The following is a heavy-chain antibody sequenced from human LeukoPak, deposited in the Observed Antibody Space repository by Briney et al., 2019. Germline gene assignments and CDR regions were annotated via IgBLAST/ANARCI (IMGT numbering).Heavy chain of an antibody. J-gene: IGHJ3*02. CDR1: GYTFTSYG. CDR2: ISAYNGNT. V-gene: IGHV1-18*01. CDR3: ASNGRVEMATADDAFDI. D-gene: IGHD5-18*01. Sequence: GASVKVSCKASGYTFTSYGISWVRQAPGQGLEWMGWISAYNGNTNYAQKLQGRVTMTTDTSTSTAYMELRSLRSDDTAVYYCASNGRVEMATADDAFDIWGQGTMVTVSS.